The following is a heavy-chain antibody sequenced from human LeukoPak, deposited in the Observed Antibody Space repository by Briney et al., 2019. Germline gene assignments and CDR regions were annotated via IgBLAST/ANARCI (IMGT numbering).Heavy chain of an antibody. CDR1: GFTFSSYA. D-gene: IGHD6-13*01. CDR2: ISGSGGST. V-gene: IGHV3-23*01. CDR3: AKDEGPYSSSWYGWFDP. Sequence: AGGSLRLSCAASGFTFSSYAMSWVRQAPGKGLEWVSAISGSGGSTYYADSVKGRFTISRDNSKNTLYLQMNSLRAEDTAVHYCAKDEGPYSSSWYGWFDPWGQGTLVTVSS. J-gene: IGHJ5*02.